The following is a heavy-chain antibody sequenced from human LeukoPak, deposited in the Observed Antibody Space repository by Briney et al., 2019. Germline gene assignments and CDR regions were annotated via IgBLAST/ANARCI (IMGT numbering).Heavy chain of an antibody. D-gene: IGHD5-12*01. J-gene: IGHJ4*02. CDR3: ARPVDYNAGDY. V-gene: IGHV3-48*04. CDR2: ISSGSSSV. Sequence: GGSLRLSCAASGFTFSAYTMNWVRQAPGQGLEWVSYISSGSSSVYYADSVKGRFTISRDNAKNSLYLQTNSLRAEDTAVYYCARPVDYNAGDYWGQGTLVTVSS. CDR1: GFTFSAYT.